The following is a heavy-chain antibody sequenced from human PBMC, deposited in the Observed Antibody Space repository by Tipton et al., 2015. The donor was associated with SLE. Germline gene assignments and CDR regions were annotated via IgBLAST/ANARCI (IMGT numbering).Heavy chain of an antibody. CDR1: GGSISSYY. CDR2: IGYRGST. Sequence: TLSLTCTVSGGSISSYYWSWIRQPPGKGLEWIGYIGYRGSTDYNPSLRSRVSISVDTSKNHFSLKVTSLTAADTAVYFCARGGVGGYDYFDFWGQGTLVTVSS. D-gene: IGHD5-12*01. CDR3: ARGGVGGYDYFDF. J-gene: IGHJ4*02. V-gene: IGHV4-59*12.